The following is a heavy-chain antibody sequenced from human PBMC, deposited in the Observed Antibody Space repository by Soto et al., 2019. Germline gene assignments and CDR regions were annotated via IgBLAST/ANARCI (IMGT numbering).Heavy chain of an antibody. V-gene: IGHV3-30*18. CDR3: AKVESRVVTLNYFDY. J-gene: IGHJ4*02. CDR2: ISYDGSNK. Sequence: PGGSLRLSCAASGFTISSYGMHWVRQAPGKGLEWVAVISYDGSNKYYADSVKGRFTISRDNSKNTLYLQMNSLRAEDTAVYYCAKVESRVVTLNYFDYWGQGTLVTVSS. CDR1: GFTISSYG. D-gene: IGHD2-21*02.